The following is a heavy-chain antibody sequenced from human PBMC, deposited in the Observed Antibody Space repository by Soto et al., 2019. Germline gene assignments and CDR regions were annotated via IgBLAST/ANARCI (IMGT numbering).Heavy chain of an antibody. CDR2: ISYDGSNK. Sequence: QVQLVESGGGVVQPGRSLRLSCAASGFTFSSYGMHWDRQAPGKGLEWVAVISYDGSNKYYADSVKGRFTISRDNSKNTLYLQMNSLRAEDTAVYYCAKGAHYGGNPLDYWGQGTLVTVSS. D-gene: IGHD4-17*01. V-gene: IGHV3-30*18. J-gene: IGHJ4*02. CDR1: GFTFSSYG. CDR3: AKGAHYGGNPLDY.